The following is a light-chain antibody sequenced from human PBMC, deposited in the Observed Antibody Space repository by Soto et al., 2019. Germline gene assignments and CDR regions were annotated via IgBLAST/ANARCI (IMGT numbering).Light chain of an antibody. CDR1: QSVSSY. J-gene: IGKJ2*01. CDR2: DAS. Sequence: EIVLTQSPATLSLSPGERATLSCRASQSVSSYLAWYQQKPGQAPRLLIYDASNRATGIPARFSGSGSGTDSTLTISSLEPEDVAVSYCQHRSNWPPYTFGPGTKLEIK. CDR3: QHRSNWPPYT. V-gene: IGKV3-11*01.